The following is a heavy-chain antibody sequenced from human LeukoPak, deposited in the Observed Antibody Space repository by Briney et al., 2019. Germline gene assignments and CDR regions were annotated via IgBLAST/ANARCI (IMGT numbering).Heavy chain of an antibody. Sequence: ASVKVSCKASGYTFTSYYMHWVRQAPGQGLEWMGWISAYNGNTNYAQKLQGRVTMTTDTSTSTAYMELRSLRSDDTAVYYCASFLPSSLRFLEWLGGKNYYYGMDVWGQGTTVTVSS. J-gene: IGHJ6*02. D-gene: IGHD3-3*01. CDR2: ISAYNGNT. CDR3: ASFLPSSLRFLEWLGGKNYYYGMDV. CDR1: GYTFTSYY. V-gene: IGHV1-18*04.